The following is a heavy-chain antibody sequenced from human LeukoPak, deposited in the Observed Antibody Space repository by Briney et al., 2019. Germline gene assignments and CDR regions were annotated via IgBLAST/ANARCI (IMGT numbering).Heavy chain of an antibody. D-gene: IGHD2-15*01. CDR2: IYYSGST. J-gene: IGHJ4*02. Sequence: SETLSLTCTVSGGSISSGGYYWSWIRQHPGTGLEWIGYIYYSGSTYYNPSLKSRVTISVDTSKNQFPLKLSSVTAADTAVYYCASVARGRYCSGGSCSNYWGQGTLVTVSS. CDR1: GGSISSGGYY. V-gene: IGHV4-31*03. CDR3: ASVARGRYCSGGSCSNY.